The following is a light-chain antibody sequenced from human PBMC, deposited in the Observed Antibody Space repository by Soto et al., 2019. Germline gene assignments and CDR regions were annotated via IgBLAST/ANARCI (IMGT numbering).Light chain of an antibody. V-gene: IGLV2-14*03. CDR2: DVT. Sequence: QSVVTQAASVSWPPGQSITISCTGNSRDIGSYNYISWYQHHPGKAPKLMIYDVTNRPSGVSNRFSASKSGNTASLTISGLQAEDEADYYCSSYTASSTLVFGTGTKVTVL. CDR3: SSYTASSTLV. J-gene: IGLJ1*01. CDR1: SRDIGSYNY.